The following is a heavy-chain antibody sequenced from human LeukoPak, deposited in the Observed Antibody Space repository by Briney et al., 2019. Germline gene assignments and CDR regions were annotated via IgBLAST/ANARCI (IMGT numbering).Heavy chain of an antibody. CDR3: ARDGQQGDQSAFDI. J-gene: IGHJ3*02. CDR1: GFTFGDYH. V-gene: IGHV3-72*01. CDR2: VRNKARNYNT. D-gene: IGHD2-21*01. Sequence: GGSLRLSCATSGFTFGDYHMDWVRQAPGKGQEWIGRVRNKARNYNTEYVASVEGRFTISRDASKNSLYLQMDSLKIEDTGAYFCARDGQQGDQSAFDIWGQGTTVTVSS.